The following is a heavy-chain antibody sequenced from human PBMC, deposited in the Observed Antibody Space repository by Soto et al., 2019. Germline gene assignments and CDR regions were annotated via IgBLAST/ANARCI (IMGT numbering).Heavy chain of an antibody. Sequence: SETLSLTCAVYGGSFSGYYWSWIRQPPGKGLEWIGEINHSGSTNYNPSLKSRVTISVDTSKNQFSLKLSSVTAADTAVYYCARGVLLWFGELWDWFDPWGQGTLVTVSS. CDR3: ARGVLLWFGELWDWFDP. J-gene: IGHJ5*02. V-gene: IGHV4-34*01. CDR1: GGSFSGYY. D-gene: IGHD3-10*01. CDR2: INHSGST.